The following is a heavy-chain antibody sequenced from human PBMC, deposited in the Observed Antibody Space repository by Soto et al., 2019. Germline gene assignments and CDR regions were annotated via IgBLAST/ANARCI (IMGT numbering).Heavy chain of an antibody. D-gene: IGHD1-26*01. CDR3: ARNTYSGSYSPVVYYYYGMDV. CDR1: GGTFSSYA. CDR2: IIPIFGTA. J-gene: IGHJ6*02. V-gene: IGHV1-69*13. Sequence: GASVKVSCKASGGTFSSYAISWVRQAPGQGLEWMGGIIPIFGTANYAQNFQGRVTITADESTSTAYMELSSLRSEDTAVYYCARNTYSGSYSPVVYYYYGMDVWGQGTTVTVSS.